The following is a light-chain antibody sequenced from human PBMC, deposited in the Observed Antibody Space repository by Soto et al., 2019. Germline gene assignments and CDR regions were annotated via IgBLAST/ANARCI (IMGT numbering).Light chain of an antibody. CDR3: PPYDNLPCT. CDR2: DAS. V-gene: IGKV1-33*01. Sequence: DIQMTQSPSSLSASVGDRVTITCQASQDISNYLNWYQQKPGKAPKLLIYDASNLATGVPSRFIGSGSSSDFTFTISSLQTEDIATDDGPPYDNLPCTFGGGTKVLIK. J-gene: IGKJ4*01. CDR1: QDISNY.